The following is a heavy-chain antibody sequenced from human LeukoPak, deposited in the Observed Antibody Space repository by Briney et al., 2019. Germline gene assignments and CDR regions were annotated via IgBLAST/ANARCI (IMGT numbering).Heavy chain of an antibody. CDR1: GFTFSSYS. J-gene: IGHJ6*02. V-gene: IGHV3-21*01. CDR2: ISSSSSYI. CDR3: ARDTRAYSYYYYGMDV. D-gene: IGHD2-15*01. Sequence: GGSLRLSCAASGFTFSSYSMNWVRQAPGKGLEWVSSISSSSSYIYYADSVKGRFTISRDNAKNSLYLQMNSLGAEDTAVYYCARDTRAYSYYYYGMDVWGQGTTVTVSS.